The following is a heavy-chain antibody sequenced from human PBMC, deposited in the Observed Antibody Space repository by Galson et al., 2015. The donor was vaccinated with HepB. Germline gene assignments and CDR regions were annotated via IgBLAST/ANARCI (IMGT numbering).Heavy chain of an antibody. V-gene: IGHV3-64*01. CDR3: ARSIAVAGEFDC. Sequence: SLRLSCAASDFTFSSYPMHWVRQAPGKGPEHIAAISSNAVSTYYANSVKGRFTISRDDSKNTLYLQMDSLRVEDMAVYYCARSIAVAGEFDCWGQGTLVTVSS. D-gene: IGHD6-19*01. CDR2: ISSNAVST. CDR1: DFTFSSYP. J-gene: IGHJ4*02.